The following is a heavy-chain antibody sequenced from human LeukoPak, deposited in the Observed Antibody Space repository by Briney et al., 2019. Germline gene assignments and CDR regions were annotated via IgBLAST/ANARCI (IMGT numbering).Heavy chain of an antibody. Sequence: PGGSLRLSCAASGFTFSSYEMNWVRQAPGKGLEWVSYISSSGSTIYYADSVKGRFTISRDNAKNSLYLQMNSLRAEDTGVYYCARGGRAYSYGLLTFWGQGTLVTVSS. CDR2: ISSSGSTI. CDR3: ARGGRAYSYGLLTF. CDR1: GFTFSSYE. V-gene: IGHV3-48*03. J-gene: IGHJ4*02. D-gene: IGHD5-18*01.